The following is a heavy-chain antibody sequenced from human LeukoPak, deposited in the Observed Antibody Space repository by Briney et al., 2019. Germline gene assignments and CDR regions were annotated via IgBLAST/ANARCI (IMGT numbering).Heavy chain of an antibody. CDR3: ARGPRNPDYYGSGSYYNPRYNWFDP. J-gene: IGHJ5*02. V-gene: IGHV1-2*02. Sequence: ASVKVSCKASGYTFTGYYMHWVRQAPGQGLEWRGWINPNSGGTNYVQKFQGRVTMNRDTSISTAYMELSSLRSEDTAVYYCARGPRNPDYYGSGSYYNPRYNWFDPWGQGTLVTVSS. D-gene: IGHD3-10*01. CDR2: INPNSGGT. CDR1: GYTFTGYY.